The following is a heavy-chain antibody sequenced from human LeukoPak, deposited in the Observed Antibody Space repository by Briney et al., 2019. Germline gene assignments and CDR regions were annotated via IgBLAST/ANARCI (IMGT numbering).Heavy chain of an antibody. CDR1: GGSISSGSYS. J-gene: IGHJ6*03. D-gene: IGHD2-15*01. Sequence: SQTLSLTCGVSGGSISSGSYSWSWIRQPPGKGLEWIGYMFYTGNTYYNPSLKSRVTISVDTSKKQFSLKLSSVTAADTAVYYCARGYCSGGSCYSYYYYSYMDVWGKGTTVTVSS. V-gene: IGHV4-30-4*07. CDR3: ARGYCSGGSCYSYYYYSYMDV. CDR2: MFYTGNT.